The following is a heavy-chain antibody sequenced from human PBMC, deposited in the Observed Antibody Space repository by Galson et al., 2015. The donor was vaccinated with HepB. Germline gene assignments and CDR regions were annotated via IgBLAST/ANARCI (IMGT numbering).Heavy chain of an antibody. CDR3: AREWSCGGDCYSFDY. V-gene: IGHV1-46*03. Sequence: SVKVSCKASGYTFTSYYMHWVRQAPGQGLEWMGIINPSGGSTSYAQKFQGRVTMTRDTSTSTVYMELSSLRSEDTAVYYCAREWSCGGDCYSFDYWGQGTLVTVSS. D-gene: IGHD2-21*02. CDR2: INPSGGST. CDR1: GYTFTSYY. J-gene: IGHJ4*02.